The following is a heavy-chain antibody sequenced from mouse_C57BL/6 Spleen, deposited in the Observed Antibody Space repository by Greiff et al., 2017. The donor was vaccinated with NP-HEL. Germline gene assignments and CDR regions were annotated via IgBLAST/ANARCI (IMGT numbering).Heavy chain of an antibody. V-gene: IGHV1-52*01. J-gene: IGHJ3*01. Sequence: QVQLQQPGAELVRPGSSVKLSCKASGYTFTSYWMHWVKQRPIQGLEWIGNIDPSDSETHYNQKFKDKATLTVDKSSSTAYMQLSSLTSEDSAVYYCARGDLSAWFAYWGQGTLVTVSA. CDR2: IDPSDSET. CDR3: ARGDLSAWFAY. CDR1: GYTFTSYW.